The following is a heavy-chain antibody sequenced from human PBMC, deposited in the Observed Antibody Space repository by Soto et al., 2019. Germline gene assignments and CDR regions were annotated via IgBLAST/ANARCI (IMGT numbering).Heavy chain of an antibody. CDR3: ARDNDCSSATCYNAFDI. V-gene: IGHV3-30*04. CDR2: LSSDGSSY. Sequence: PGGSLRLSCAASGFTFSTYEMPWVRQAPGQGVEWVALLSSDGSSYYYAASVKGRFTISRDNSKNTLYLQLNSLRAEDTAVYYCARDNDCSSATCYNAFDIWGQGAMVTVSS. D-gene: IGHD2-2*02. J-gene: IGHJ3*02. CDR1: GFTFSTYE.